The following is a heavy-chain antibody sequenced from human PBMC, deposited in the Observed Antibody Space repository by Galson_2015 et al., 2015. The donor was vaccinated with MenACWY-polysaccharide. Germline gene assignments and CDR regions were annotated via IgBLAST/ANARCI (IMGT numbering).Heavy chain of an antibody. J-gene: IGHJ3*01. Sequence: PALVKPTQTLTLTCTFSGFSLSTSGVGVGWIRQPPGKALEWLAFIYWDDDKRYSPSLKSRLTITKETSKNHVVLTMTDMDPVDTARYYCAHRLCYGCVVTWEGGLFDVWGQGTMVTVSS. CDR1: GFSLSTSGVG. CDR2: IYWDDDK. CDR3: AHRLCYGCVVTWEGGLFDV. V-gene: IGHV2-5*02. D-gene: IGHD2-2*01.